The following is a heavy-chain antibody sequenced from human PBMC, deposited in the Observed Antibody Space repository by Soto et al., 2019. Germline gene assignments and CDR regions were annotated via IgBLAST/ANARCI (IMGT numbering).Heavy chain of an antibody. J-gene: IGHJ3*02. V-gene: IGHV3-33*01. Sequence: GGSLRLSCAASGFTLSSYCLHWVPPAPGKGLEWVAVIWYDGSNKYYADSVKGRFTISRDNSKNTLYLQMNSLRAEDTAVYYCARDPQATSAFDIWGQGTMVTVSS. CDR3: ARDPQATSAFDI. D-gene: IGHD2-2*01. CDR1: GFTLSSYC. CDR2: IWYDGSNK.